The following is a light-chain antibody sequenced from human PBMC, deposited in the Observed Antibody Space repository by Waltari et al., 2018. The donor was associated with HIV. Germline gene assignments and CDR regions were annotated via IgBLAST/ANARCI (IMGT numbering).Light chain of an antibody. J-gene: IGLJ2*01. CDR1: KLGDKY. CDR3: QAWDSSTLV. CDR2: QDS. Sequence: SYELTQPPSVYVSPGQTASITCSGDKLGDKYACWYQQKPGQSPVLVIYQDSKRPSGIPERFSGSNSGNTATLTISGTQAMDEADYYCQAWDSSTLVFGGGTKLTVL. V-gene: IGLV3-1*01.